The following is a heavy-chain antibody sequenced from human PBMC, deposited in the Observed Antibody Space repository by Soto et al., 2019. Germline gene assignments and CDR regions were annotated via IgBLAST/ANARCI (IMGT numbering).Heavy chain of an antibody. CDR1: GYSFTSYW. V-gene: IGHV5-51*01. Sequence: GESLKISCKGSGYSFTSYWIGWVRQMPGKGLEWMGIIYPGDSDTRYSPSFQGQVTISADKSISTAYLQWSSLKASDTAMYYCARLPLVRRVTPLYYYMDVWGKGTTVTVSS. CDR3: ARLPLVRRVTPLYYYMDV. CDR2: IYPGDSDT. D-gene: IGHD2-21*02. J-gene: IGHJ6*03.